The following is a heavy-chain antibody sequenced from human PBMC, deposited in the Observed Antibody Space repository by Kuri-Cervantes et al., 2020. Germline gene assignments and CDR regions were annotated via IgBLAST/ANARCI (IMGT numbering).Heavy chain of an antibody. D-gene: IGHD2-8*02. V-gene: IGHV3-21*01. J-gene: IGHJ4*02. CDR2: ISSSSSYI. Sequence: GESLKISCAASGFTFSYYYMSGVRQAPGKGLEWVSSISSSSSYIYYADSVKGRFTISRDNAKNSLYLQMNSLRAEDTAVYYCARCGTAWDPALDYWGQGTLVTVSS. CDR3: ARCGTAWDPALDY. CDR1: GFTFSYYY.